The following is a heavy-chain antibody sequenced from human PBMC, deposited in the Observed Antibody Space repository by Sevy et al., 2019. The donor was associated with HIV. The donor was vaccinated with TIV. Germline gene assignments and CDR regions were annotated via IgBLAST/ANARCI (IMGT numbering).Heavy chain of an antibody. J-gene: IGHJ4*02. V-gene: IGHV5-51*01. CDR3: ARGRQWPSDFDF. CDR1: GYSFPSYW. D-gene: IGHD6-19*01. Sequence: GESLKISCKASGYSFPSYWIAWVLQMPGKGLEWVGIVWPLESESETTYSPSFQGQVTISVDKSVNTAYLQWSSLKASDTAVYYCARGRQWPSDFDFWGQGTLVTVSS. CDR2: VWPLESESET.